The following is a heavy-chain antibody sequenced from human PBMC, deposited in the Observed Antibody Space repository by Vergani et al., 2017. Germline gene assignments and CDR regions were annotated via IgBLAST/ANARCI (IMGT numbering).Heavy chain of an antibody. J-gene: IGHJ6*02. CDR2: ISWNSGSI. Sequence: EVQLVESGGGLVQPGRSLRLSCAASGFTFDDYAMHWVRQAPGKGLEWVSGISWNSGSIDYADSLKGRFTISSDNAKNSLYLQMNSLRAEDTALYYCASDPRDILTGYPEDPPRDYYGMDVWGQGTTVTVSS. CDR1: GFTFDDYA. V-gene: IGHV3-9*01. CDR3: ASDPRDILTGYPEDPPRDYYGMDV. D-gene: IGHD3-9*01.